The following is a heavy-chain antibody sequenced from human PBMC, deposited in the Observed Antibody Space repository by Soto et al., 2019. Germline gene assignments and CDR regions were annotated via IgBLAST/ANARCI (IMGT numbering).Heavy chain of an antibody. V-gene: IGHV1-3*01. CDR2: INAGSGTA. D-gene: IGHD1-26*01. J-gene: IGHJ4*02. CDR3: ARDVRYSGTYPLGY. Sequence: GASVKVSCKASGYTFTSHAMHWVRQAPGQRLEWMGWINAGSGTAKYSQKFQGRVTITRDTSASTVYMELSSLRSVDTAVYYCARDVRYSGTYPLGYWGQGTLVTVSS. CDR1: GYTFTSHA.